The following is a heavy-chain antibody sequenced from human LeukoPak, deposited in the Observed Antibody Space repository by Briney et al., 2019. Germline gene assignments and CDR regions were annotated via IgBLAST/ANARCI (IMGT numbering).Heavy chain of an antibody. D-gene: IGHD1-26*01. V-gene: IGHV3-7*01. CDR1: GFTFRNNW. CDR2: IKQDGSEK. Sequence: GGSLRLSCAASGFTFRNNWMSWVRQAPGKGLEWVANIKQDGSEKYYVDSVKGRFTISRDNVKNSLYVQMSSLRAEDTGVYYCARDEPVGATTGWGQGTLVTVSS. J-gene: IGHJ4*02. CDR3: ARDEPVGATTG.